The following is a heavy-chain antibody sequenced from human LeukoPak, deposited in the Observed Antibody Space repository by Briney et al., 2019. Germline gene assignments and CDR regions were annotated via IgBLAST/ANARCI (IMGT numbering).Heavy chain of an antibody. V-gene: IGHV3-30-3*01. CDR3: ASLEYGDYQYYFDY. CDR2: ISYDGSNK. D-gene: IGHD4-17*01. Sequence: PGRSLRLSCAASGFTFSSYAMHWVRQAPGKGLEWVAVISYDGSNKYYADSVKGRFTISRDNSKNTLYLQMNSLRAEDTAVYYCASLEYGDYQYYFDYWGQGTLVTVSS. CDR1: GFTFSSYA. J-gene: IGHJ4*02.